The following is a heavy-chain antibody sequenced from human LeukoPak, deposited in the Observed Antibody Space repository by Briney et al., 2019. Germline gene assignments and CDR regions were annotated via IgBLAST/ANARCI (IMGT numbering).Heavy chain of an antibody. CDR1: GFIFYSYA. J-gene: IGHJ4*02. V-gene: IGHV3-64*01. Sequence: PGGSLRLSCAASGFIFYSYAMHWVRQAPGRGLEYVSAITSSGSSTFYANSVKGRFTISRDNSKNTLDLQMGSLRPDDMAVYYCTRGPGYDYVWGSYRADYWGQGILVTVSS. CDR2: ITSSGSST. D-gene: IGHD3-16*02. CDR3: TRGPGYDYVWGSYRADY.